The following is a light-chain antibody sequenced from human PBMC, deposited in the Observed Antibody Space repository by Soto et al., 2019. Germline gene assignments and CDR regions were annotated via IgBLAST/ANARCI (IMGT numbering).Light chain of an antibody. V-gene: IGKV4-1*01. CDR2: WAS. CDR3: QQYYSTPLT. CDR1: QSVLYSSNNNNY. Sequence: DIVMTQSPDSLAVSLGERATINCKSSQSVLYSSNNNNYLAWCQQKPGQPPKQLIYWASTRESGVPDRFSDGGSGTDFTLTIISLQDEDVAVYYCQQYYSTPLTFGPGTRVAIK. J-gene: IGKJ3*01.